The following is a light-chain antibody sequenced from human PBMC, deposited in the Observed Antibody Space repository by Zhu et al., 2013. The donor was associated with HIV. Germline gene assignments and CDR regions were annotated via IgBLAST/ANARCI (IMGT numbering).Light chain of an antibody. CDR1: ESVSSY. CDR3: QQYNSYPLT. CDR2: GAS. J-gene: IGKJ4*01. V-gene: IGKV1-5*01. Sequence: DIQMTQSPSSLSASVGDKITITCRASESVSSYLNWYQLRPGKAPKLLIYGASTLQSGVPSRFSGSGSGTDFTLTINSLQPDDFATYYCQQYNSYPLTFGGGTKVEI.